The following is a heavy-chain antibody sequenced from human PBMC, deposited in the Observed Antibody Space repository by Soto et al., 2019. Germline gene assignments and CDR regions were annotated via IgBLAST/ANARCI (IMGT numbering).Heavy chain of an antibody. Sequence: PGGSLRLSCGASGFTFDNYAIHWVRQAPGKGLQWVSGISWNSDTIGYADSVKGRFTLSRDNAKNSVYLQMNGLRPEDTAFYYCAKAIPPGSYYSAIDYWGQGTLVTVSS. J-gene: IGHJ4*02. V-gene: IGHV3-9*01. CDR2: ISWNSDTI. CDR3: AKAIPPGSYYSAIDY. D-gene: IGHD1-26*01. CDR1: GFTFDNYA.